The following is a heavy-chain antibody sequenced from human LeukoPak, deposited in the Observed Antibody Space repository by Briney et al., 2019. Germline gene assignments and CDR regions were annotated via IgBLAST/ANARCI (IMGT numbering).Heavy chain of an antibody. CDR3: ARGAQKQQLFDY. J-gene: IGHJ4*02. V-gene: IGHV4-34*01. D-gene: IGHD6-13*01. Sequence: SETLSLTCAVYGGSFSGYYWSWIRQPPGKGLEWIGEINHSGSTYYNPSLKSRVTISVDTSKNQFSLKLSSVTAADTAVYYCARGAQKQQLFDYWGQGTLVTVSS. CDR1: GGSFSGYY. CDR2: INHSGST.